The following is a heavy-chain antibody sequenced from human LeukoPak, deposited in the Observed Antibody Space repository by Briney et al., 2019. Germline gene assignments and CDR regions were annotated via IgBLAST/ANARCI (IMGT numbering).Heavy chain of an antibody. CDR2: IYTSGST. J-gene: IGHJ4*02. D-gene: IGHD3-22*01. CDR1: GNSISSGDNY. CDR3: VRPEHYDTSGYYYNY. V-gene: IGHV4-61*02. Sequence: PSETLSLTCTVSGNSISSGDNYWSWIRQPAGKGLEWIGRIYTSGSTNYNPSLKSRVTISGDTSKNQFSLRLSSVTAADTAVYYCVRPEHYDTSGYYYNYWGQGTLVTVSS.